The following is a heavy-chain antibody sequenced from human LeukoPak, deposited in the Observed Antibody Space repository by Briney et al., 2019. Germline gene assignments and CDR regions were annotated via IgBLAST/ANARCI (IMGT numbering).Heavy chain of an antibody. Sequence: GGSLRLSCTASGFTFGDYAMSWVRQAPGKGLEWVAFIRYDGSNKYYADSVKGRFTISRDNSKNTLYLQMNSLRAEDTAVYYCAKVGVGAIDYWGQGTLVTVSS. V-gene: IGHV3-30*02. CDR1: GFTFGDYA. D-gene: IGHD3-10*01. CDR2: IRYDGSNK. J-gene: IGHJ4*02. CDR3: AKVGVGAIDY.